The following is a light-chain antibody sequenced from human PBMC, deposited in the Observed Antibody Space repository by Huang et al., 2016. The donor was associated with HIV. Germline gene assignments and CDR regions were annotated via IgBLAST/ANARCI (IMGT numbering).Light chain of an antibody. Sequence: DIQMTQSPSSLSASVGDRVTITCRASQTISSYLNWYQQKPGKAPQLLIYASSSLQSGVPSRFSGSGSWTDFTLTISSLQPEDFSTYYCQQSYSAPPLTFGGGTQVEI. CDR3: QQSYSAPPLT. CDR1: QTISSY. V-gene: IGKV1-39*01. CDR2: ASS. J-gene: IGKJ4*01.